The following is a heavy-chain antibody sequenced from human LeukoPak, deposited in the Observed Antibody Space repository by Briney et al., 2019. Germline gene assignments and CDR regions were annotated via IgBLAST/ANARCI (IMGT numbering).Heavy chain of an antibody. D-gene: IGHD6-19*01. V-gene: IGHV6-1*01. Sequence: SQTLSLTCAISGDSISSNSASWNWIRQSPSRGLEWLGRTYYRSKWYYDYTLSVKSRIIINPDTSKNQFSLHLNSVTPEDTAVYYCARESDRIGFDFDYWGQGTLVTVSS. J-gene: IGHJ4*02. CDR2: TYYRSKWYY. CDR1: GDSISSNSAS. CDR3: ARESDRIGFDFDY.